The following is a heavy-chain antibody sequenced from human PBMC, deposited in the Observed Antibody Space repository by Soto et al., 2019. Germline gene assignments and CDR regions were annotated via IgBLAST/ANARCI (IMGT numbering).Heavy chain of an antibody. CDR1: GYTFTSYG. Sequence: GASVKVSCKASGYTFTSYGVSWVRQAPGQGLEWMGWISAYNGNTNYAQKLQGRVTMTTDTSTSTAYMELRSLRSDDTAVYYCAREGIAAQLYGMDVWGQGTTVTVSS. V-gene: IGHV1-18*01. CDR3: AREGIAAQLYGMDV. D-gene: IGHD6-13*01. J-gene: IGHJ6*02. CDR2: ISAYNGNT.